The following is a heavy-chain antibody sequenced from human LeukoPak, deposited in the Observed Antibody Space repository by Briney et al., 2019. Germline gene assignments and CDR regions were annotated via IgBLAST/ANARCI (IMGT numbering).Heavy chain of an antibody. V-gene: IGHV1-69*04. CDR3: ARDRGYSYGPTCYYYGMDV. J-gene: IGHJ6*02. CDR1: GGTFSSYA. D-gene: IGHD5-18*01. CDR2: IIPILGIA. Sequence: SVKVSCKASGGTFSSYAISWVRQAPGQGLEWMGRIIPILGIANYAQKFQGRVTITADKSTSTAYMELSSLRSEDTAVYYCARDRGYSYGPTCYYYGMDVWGQGTTVTVSS.